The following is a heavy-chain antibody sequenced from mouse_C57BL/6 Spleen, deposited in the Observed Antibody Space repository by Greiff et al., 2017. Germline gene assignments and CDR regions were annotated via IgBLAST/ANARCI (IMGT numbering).Heavy chain of an antibody. CDR1: GFTFNTYA. CDR3: VRDQGTGTWFAY. Sequence: DVMLVESGGGLVQPKGSLKLSCAASGFTFNTYAMHWVRQAPGKGLEWVARIRSKSSNYATYYADSVKDRFTISRDDSQSMLYLQMNNLKTEDTAMYYCVRDQGTGTWFAYWGQGTLVTVSA. D-gene: IGHD4-1*01. V-gene: IGHV10-3*01. CDR2: IRSKSSNYAT. J-gene: IGHJ3*01.